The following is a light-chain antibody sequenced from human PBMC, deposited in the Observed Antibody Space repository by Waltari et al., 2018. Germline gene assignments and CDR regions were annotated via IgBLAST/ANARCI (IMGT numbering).Light chain of an antibody. CDR2: EDA. CDR1: SGNIASNY. Sequence: FMLTQPHSVSESPGKTVTISCTRSSGNIASNYVQWYQPRPVGAPTTIIYEDAQRPSGVPDRFSGSIDSSSNSASLPISGLITEDEADYYCQSYDLNSRVVFGGRTKLTVL. J-gene: IGLJ2*01. CDR3: QSYDLNSRVV. V-gene: IGLV6-57*03.